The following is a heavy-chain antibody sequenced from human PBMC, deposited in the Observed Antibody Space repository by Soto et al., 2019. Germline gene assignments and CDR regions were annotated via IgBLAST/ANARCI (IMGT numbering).Heavy chain of an antibody. V-gene: IGHV3-23*01. CDR2: ISGSGGST. D-gene: IGHD3-22*01. Sequence: SCAASGFTFSSYAMSWVRQAPGKGLEWVSAISGSGGSTYYADSVKGRFTISRDNSKNTLYLQMNSLRAEDTAVYYCAKPRQSYDSSDLSYNDYWGQGTLVTVSS. CDR1: GFTFSSYA. CDR3: AKPRQSYDSSDLSYNDY. J-gene: IGHJ4*02.